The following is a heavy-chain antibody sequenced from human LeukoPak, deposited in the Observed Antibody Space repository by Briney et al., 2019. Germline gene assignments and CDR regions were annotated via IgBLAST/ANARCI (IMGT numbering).Heavy chain of an antibody. D-gene: IGHD2-21*01. CDR3: ARDRVNIVVVSASEY. CDR1: GFTFSRYS. Sequence: GGSLRLSCAASGFTFSRYSMNWVRQAPGKGLEWVSSITSSGTYMYYADSVKGRFTISRDNAKNSLYLQMNNLRAEDTAVYYCARDRVNIVVVSASEYWGQGTLVTVSS. CDR2: ITSSGTYM. V-gene: IGHV3-21*01. J-gene: IGHJ4*02.